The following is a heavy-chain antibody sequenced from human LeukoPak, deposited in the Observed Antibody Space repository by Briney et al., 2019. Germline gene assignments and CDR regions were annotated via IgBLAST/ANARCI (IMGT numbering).Heavy chain of an antibody. CDR1: GGSITSGGYY. V-gene: IGHV4-31*03. CDR3: ARGSYYDVLTGPPDK. D-gene: IGHD3-9*01. J-gene: IGHJ4*02. Sequence: PSETLSLTCTVSGGSITSGGYYWSWVRQHPEKGLEWIGYIYYSGNTFYNPSLKSRVTISIDRSENQFSLNLSSVTAADTGVYYCARGSYYDVLTGPPDKWGQGTLVTVSP. CDR2: IYYSGNT.